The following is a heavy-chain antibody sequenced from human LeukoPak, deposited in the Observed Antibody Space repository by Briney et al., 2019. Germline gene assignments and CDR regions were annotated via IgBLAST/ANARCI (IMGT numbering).Heavy chain of an antibody. D-gene: IGHD4-17*01. V-gene: IGHV3-21*01. CDR1: GFTFSDYN. Sequence: GGSLRLSCAASGFTFSDYNMNWVRQAPGKGLEWVSSISSSSIYIYYADSVRGRFTISRDNAKNSLYLQMNSLRAEDTAVYYCARDAYGDYNYDYWGQGTLVTVSS. CDR2: ISSSSIYI. CDR3: ARDAYGDYNYDY. J-gene: IGHJ4*02.